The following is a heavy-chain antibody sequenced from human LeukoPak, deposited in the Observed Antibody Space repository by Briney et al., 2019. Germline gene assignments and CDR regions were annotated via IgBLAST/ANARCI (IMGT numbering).Heavy chain of an antibody. D-gene: IGHD6-19*01. CDR3: ARGTPSSSGWLYYGKDV. Sequence: GGSLRLSCAASGFTFSSYAMPWVRQAPGKGLEWVAVISYDGSNKYYADSVKGRFTISRDNSKNTLYLQMNSLRAEDTAVYYCARGTPSSSGWLYYGKDVWGQGTTVTVSS. V-gene: IGHV3-30-3*01. CDR1: GFTFSSYA. CDR2: ISYDGSNK. J-gene: IGHJ6*02.